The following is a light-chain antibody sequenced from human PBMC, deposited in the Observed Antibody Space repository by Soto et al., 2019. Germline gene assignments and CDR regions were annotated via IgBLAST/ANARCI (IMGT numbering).Light chain of an antibody. CDR2: GAS. CDR3: QQRHMWPIT. V-gene: IGKV3-11*01. Sequence: EIVMTQSPATLSVSGWEIVTLSWRASQSVSSRLAWYHQKPGQSPRLLIYGASTRATGIPPRFSGSGSGTDFTLTISSLEPEDSAVYYCQQRHMWPITFGQGTRLEIK. J-gene: IGKJ5*01. CDR1: QSVSSR.